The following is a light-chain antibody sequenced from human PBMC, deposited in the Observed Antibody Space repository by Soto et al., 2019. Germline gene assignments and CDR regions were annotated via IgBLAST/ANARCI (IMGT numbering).Light chain of an antibody. CDR2: TNN. CDR1: SSNIGGNI. V-gene: IGLV1-44*01. J-gene: IGLJ2*01. CDR3: AAWDDSLNGPV. Sequence: QSVLTQPPSASGTPGQRVTISCSGSSSNIGGNIVIWYQQLPGTAPKLLIYTNNQRPSGVPDRFSGSKSGTSGSLAISGLQSEDEADYYCAAWDDSLNGPVFGGGTKLTVL.